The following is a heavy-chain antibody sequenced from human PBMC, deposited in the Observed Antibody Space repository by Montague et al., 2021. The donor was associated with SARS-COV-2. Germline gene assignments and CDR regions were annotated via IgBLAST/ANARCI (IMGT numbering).Heavy chain of an antibody. D-gene: IGHD6-6*01. J-gene: IGHJ4*02. Sequence: CASSGDSVSSNTVAWNWFRQSPSRGLEWLGRTYYRSKWYNDYAVSMQSRVTINPDTSKNQFSLHVNSVTPEDTAVYYCARDSEYSIDHWGQGLLVTVSS. CDR2: TYYRSKWYN. V-gene: IGHV6-1*01. CDR3: ARDSEYSIDH. CDR1: GDSVSSNTVA.